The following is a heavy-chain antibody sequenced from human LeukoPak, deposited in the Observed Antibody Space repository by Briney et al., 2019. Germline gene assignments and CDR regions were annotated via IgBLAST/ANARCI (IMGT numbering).Heavy chain of an antibody. CDR2: MNPDTGGR. CDR3: ARDRVEMSTSLSFFDN. Sequence: ASVKVSCKASGYSFVGYYIHWIRPAPGQGLEWLGLMNPDTGGRKLAQKFQGRVTLTRDTSINTAYMELNSLQSDDTAVYFCARDRVEMSTSLSFFDNWGQGSLITVSS. V-gene: IGHV1-2*02. CDR1: GYSFVGYY. D-gene: IGHD5-24*01. J-gene: IGHJ4*02.